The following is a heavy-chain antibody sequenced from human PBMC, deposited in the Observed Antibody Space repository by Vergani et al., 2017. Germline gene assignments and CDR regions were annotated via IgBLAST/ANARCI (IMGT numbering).Heavy chain of an antibody. Sequence: VQLVESGGGLVQPGRSLRLSCAASGFTFSSYAMHWVRQAPGKGLEWVAVISYDGSNKYYADSVKGRFTISRDNSKNTLYLQMNSLRAEDTAVYYCARDSLAAARTMGYWGQGTLVTVSS. CDR3: ARDSLAAARTMGY. V-gene: IGHV3-30-3*01. D-gene: IGHD6-13*01. CDR2: ISYDGSNK. CDR1: GFTFSSYA. J-gene: IGHJ4*02.